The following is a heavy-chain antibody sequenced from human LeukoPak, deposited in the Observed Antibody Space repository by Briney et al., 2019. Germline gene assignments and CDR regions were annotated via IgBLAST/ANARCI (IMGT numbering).Heavy chain of an antibody. D-gene: IGHD3-22*01. V-gene: IGHV4-4*07. Sequence: SETLSLTCTVSGGSISSYYWSWIRQPAGKGLEWIGRIYTSGSTNYNPSLKSRVTMSVDTSKNQFSLKLSSVTAADTAVYYCARGRMDYYDSSGYYYYYYGMDVWGQGTTVTVSS. CDR3: ARGRMDYYDSSGYYYYYYGMDV. CDR1: GGSISSYY. J-gene: IGHJ6*02. CDR2: IYTSGST.